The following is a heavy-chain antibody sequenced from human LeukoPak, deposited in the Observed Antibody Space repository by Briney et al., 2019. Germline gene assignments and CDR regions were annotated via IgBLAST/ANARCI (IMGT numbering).Heavy chain of an antibody. CDR1: GYSISSCYY. CDR3: ARRSSTDYYYYYYMDV. D-gene: IGHD2-2*01. Sequence: PSETLSLTCAVSGYSISSCYYWDWIRQPPGKGLEWIGSIYHSGSTYYNPSLKSRVTISVDTSKNQFSLKLSSVTAADTAVYYCARRSSTDYYYYYYMDVWGKGTTVTVSS. V-gene: IGHV4-38-2*01. CDR2: IYHSGST. J-gene: IGHJ6*03.